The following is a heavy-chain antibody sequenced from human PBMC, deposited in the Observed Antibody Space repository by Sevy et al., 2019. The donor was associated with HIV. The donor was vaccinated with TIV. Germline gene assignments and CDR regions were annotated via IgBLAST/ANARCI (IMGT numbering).Heavy chain of an antibody. CDR2: IRQDGNEL. J-gene: IGHJ4*02. CDR1: GFTFDTYW. V-gene: IGHV3-7*01. Sequence: GGSLRLSCAASGFTFDTYWMQWVRQAPGQGLEWVANIRQDGNELYYADSVRGRFTISRDNAKETLYLQMSNLRVEDSAIYYCARRYFDLWGQGTLLTVSS. CDR3: ARRYFDL.